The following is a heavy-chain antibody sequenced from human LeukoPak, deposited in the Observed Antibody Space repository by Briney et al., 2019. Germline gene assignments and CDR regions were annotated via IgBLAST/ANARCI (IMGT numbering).Heavy chain of an antibody. CDR2: INPNSGGT. J-gene: IGHJ6*02. CDR1: GYTFTGYY. D-gene: IGHD2-2*02. Sequence: ASVKVSCKASGYTFTGYYMHWVRQAPGQGLEWMGWINPNSGGTNYAQKFQGRVTMTRDTSISTAYMVLSRLRSDDTAVYYCARDHYCSSTSCYNYYYGMDVWGQGTTVTVSS. CDR3: ARDHYCSSTSCYNYYYGMDV. V-gene: IGHV1-2*02.